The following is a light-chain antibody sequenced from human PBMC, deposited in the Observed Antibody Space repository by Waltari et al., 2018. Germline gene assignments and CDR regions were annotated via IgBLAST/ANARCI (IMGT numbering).Light chain of an antibody. CDR2: AAS. J-gene: IGKJ5*01. CDR1: QRIANNN. CDR3: QQYGDSPIT. V-gene: IGKV3-20*01. Sequence: EIVLTQSPGTLSLSPGERATLSCTASQRIANNNLGWYQQKPGQAPRLPIYAASRRATGIPNRFSGSGSGTDFTLTISRLEPEDFAVYYCQQYGDSPITFGPGTRLDIK.